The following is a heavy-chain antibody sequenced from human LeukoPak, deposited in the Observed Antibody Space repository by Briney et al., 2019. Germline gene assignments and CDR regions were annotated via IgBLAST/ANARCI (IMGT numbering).Heavy chain of an antibody. D-gene: IGHD1/OR15-1a*01. V-gene: IGHV3-9*01. Sequence: QPGRSLRPSCAGSGFTFNVYAMHWVRQVPGKGRGWVGGAKWNSGVITYRASVKGRSTISRDNARNSLYLQGDSERLEAPVLFFCAKDLAVGTTPCVHAFDVWGQGALLTVSS. CDR2: AKWNSGVI. CDR1: GFTFNVYA. J-gene: IGHJ3*01. CDR3: AKDLAVGTTPCVHAFDV.